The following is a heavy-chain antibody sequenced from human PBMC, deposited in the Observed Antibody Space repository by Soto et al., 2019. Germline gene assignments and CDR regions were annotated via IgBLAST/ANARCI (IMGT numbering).Heavy chain of an antibody. CDR3: ARAGDSSGYPLYYFDY. CDR1: GGSISSGDYY. CDR2: IYYSGSP. D-gene: IGHD3-22*01. J-gene: IGHJ4*02. Sequence: QVQLQESGPGLVKPSQTLSLTCTVSGGSISSGDYYWSWIRQPPGKVLAWIGYIYYSGSPYYNPSLKSRVTISVDTSKIQFSLKLSSVTAADTAVYYCARAGDSSGYPLYYFDYWGQGTLVTVSS. V-gene: IGHV4-30-4*01.